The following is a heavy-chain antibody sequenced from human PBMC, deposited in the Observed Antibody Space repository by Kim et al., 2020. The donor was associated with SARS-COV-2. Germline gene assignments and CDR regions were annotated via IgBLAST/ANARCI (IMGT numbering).Heavy chain of an antibody. V-gene: IGHV3-30*18. CDR3: AKASPREQLLVKG. CDR2: ISYDGSNK. J-gene: IGHJ3*01. Sequence: GGSLRLSCAASGFTFSSYGMHWVRQAPGKGLDWVALISYDGSNKYYADSVKGRFTISRDNSKSTLYLQMNNLTSEDTAVYYCAKASPREQLLVKGWGQGT. CDR1: GFTFSSYG. D-gene: IGHD6-19*01.